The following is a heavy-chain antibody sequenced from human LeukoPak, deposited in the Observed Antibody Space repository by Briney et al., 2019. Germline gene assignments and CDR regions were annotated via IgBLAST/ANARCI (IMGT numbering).Heavy chain of an antibody. CDR3: AKRGVFTMSVCYYFDG. Sequence: PGGSLRLSCAASGFTFSSYGIHWVRQAPGKGLEWVAATSYDGSNKHYADSAKGRFIISRDNSKNTLYLQMDSLRPEDTAVYYCAKRGVFTMSVCYYFDGWGQGTLVTVS. CDR2: TSYDGSNK. V-gene: IGHV3-30*18. J-gene: IGHJ4*02. CDR1: GFTFSSYG. D-gene: IGHD5/OR15-5a*01.